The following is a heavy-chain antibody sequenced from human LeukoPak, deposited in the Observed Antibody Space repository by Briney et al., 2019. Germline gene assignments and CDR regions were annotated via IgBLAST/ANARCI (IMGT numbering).Heavy chain of an antibody. V-gene: IGHV3-23*01. J-gene: IGHJ4*02. CDR1: GFIFSSYA. D-gene: IGHD6-19*01. Sequence: GGSLRLSCAASGFIFSSYAMSWVRQAPGKGLEWVSALSGSGGNTYYADSVKGRFTISRDNSKSTLYLQMNSLRGDDTAVYYCAKDARRTNGWYFFDYWGQGTLVTVSS. CDR2: LSGSGGNT. CDR3: AKDARRTNGWYFFDY.